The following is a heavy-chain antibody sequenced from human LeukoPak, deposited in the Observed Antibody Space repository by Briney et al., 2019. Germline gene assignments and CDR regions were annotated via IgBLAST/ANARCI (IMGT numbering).Heavy chain of an antibody. V-gene: IGHV4-34*01. Sequence: SETLSLTCAVYGGSFSGYYWSWIRQPPGKGLEWIGEINHSGSTNYNPSLKSRVTISVDTSKNQFSLKLSSVTAADTAVYYCASGLRGYFDYWGQGTLVTVSS. CDR2: INHSGST. CDR3: ASGLRGYFDY. J-gene: IGHJ4*02. D-gene: IGHD5-12*01. CDR1: GGSFSGYY.